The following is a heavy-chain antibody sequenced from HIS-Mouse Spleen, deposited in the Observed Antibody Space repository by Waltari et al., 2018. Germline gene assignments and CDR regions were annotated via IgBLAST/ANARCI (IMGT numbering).Heavy chain of an antibody. CDR1: VGSISSSRYY. V-gene: IGHV4-39*07. D-gene: IGHD6-13*01. Sequence: QLQLPESGPGLVKPSETLSLTCPVSVGSISSSRYYWGWIRQPPGKGLEWIGSIYYSGSTYYNPSLKSRVTISVDTSKNQFSLKLSSVTAADTAVYYCAREIPYSSSWYDWYFDLWGRGTLVTVSS. CDR3: AREIPYSSSWYDWYFDL. J-gene: IGHJ2*01. CDR2: IYYSGST.